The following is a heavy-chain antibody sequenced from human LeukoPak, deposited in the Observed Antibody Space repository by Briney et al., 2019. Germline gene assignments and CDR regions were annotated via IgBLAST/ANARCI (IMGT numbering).Heavy chain of an antibody. J-gene: IGHJ4*02. V-gene: IGHV3-48*03. CDR2: ISSSGSTI. CDR1: GFTFSSYE. CDR3: ARDQGGSSGWSESFDY. D-gene: IGHD6-19*01. Sequence: GGSLRLSCAASGFTFSSYEMNWVRQAPGKRLEWVSYISSSGSTIYYADSVKGRFTISRDNAKNSLYLQMNSLRAEDTAVYYCARDQGGSSGWSESFDYWGQGTLVTVSS.